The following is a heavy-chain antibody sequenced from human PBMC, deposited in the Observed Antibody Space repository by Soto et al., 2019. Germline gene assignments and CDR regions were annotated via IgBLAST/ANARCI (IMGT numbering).Heavy chain of an antibody. CDR3: AHRPRGYAYYFDY. J-gene: IGHJ4*02. D-gene: IGHD5-12*01. V-gene: IGHV2-5*02. CDR1: GFSLRTRGVA. CDR2: IYWDEDK. Sequence: QITLKESGPTLVKPTQTLTLTCNFSGFSLRTRGVAVGWFRQPPGKALEWLALIYWDEDKWYSPSLKSRLTIADDTSKNQVVLTMTNVDPVDTATYYCAHRPRGYAYYFDYWGQGILVTVSS.